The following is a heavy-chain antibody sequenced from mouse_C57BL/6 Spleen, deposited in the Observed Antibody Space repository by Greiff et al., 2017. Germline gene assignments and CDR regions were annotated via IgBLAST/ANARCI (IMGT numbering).Heavy chain of an antibody. Sequence: QVQLKQPGAELVRPGSSVKLSCKASGYTFTSYWMHWVKQRPIQGLEWIGNIDPSDSETHYNQKFKDKATLTVDKSSSTAYMQLSSLTSEDSAVYYCARGTTDYAMDYWGQGTSVTVSS. CDR1: GYTFTSYW. CDR2: IDPSDSET. CDR3: ARGTTDYAMDY. J-gene: IGHJ4*01. V-gene: IGHV1-52*01. D-gene: IGHD1-1*01.